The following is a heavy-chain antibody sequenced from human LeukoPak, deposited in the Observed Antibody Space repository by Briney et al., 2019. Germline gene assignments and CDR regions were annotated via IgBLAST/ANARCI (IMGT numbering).Heavy chain of an antibody. V-gene: IGHV4-31*03. CDR3: AREVNWNSATLFFDC. CDR2: THYSGST. CDR1: GGSISSGDFY. Sequence: SETLSLTCTVSGGSISSGDFYWTWIRQNPGNGLEWIGYTHYSGSTYYNPSLKSRVTISVDTSKNQFSLKLSSVAAADTAVYYCAREVNWNSATLFFDCWGQGTLVTVSS. D-gene: IGHD1-7*01. J-gene: IGHJ4*02.